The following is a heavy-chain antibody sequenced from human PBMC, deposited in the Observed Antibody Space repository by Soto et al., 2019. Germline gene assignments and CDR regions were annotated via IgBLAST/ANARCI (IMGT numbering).Heavy chain of an antibody. J-gene: IGHJ6*02. V-gene: IGHV2-5*02. CDR2: IYWDDDK. CDR3: AHTGGRGAGMDV. Sequence: QITLKESGPTLVKPTQTLTLTCTFSGVAGSTSGVGVAWIRQPPGKVLEWPALIYWDDDKRYSPFLQSRVTIQKDTSENQVVLTMPSMEPAAAATYYCAHTGGRGAGMDVWGQGTTVTVSS. CDR1: GVAGSTSGVG. D-gene: IGHD2-15*01.